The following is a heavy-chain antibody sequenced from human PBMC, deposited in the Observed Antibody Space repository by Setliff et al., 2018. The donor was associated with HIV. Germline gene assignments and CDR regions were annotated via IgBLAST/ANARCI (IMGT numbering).Heavy chain of an antibody. CDR2: IKTEAEGYAT. V-gene: IGHV3-73*01. CDR3: AKDRGCSV. J-gene: IGHJ4*02. Sequence: PGGSLRLSCGASGFTFSGSPMHWVRQASGKGLEWVGRIKTEAEGYATAYAASVKGRFTISRDDSKNTAYLQMNSLRAEDTAVYYCAKDRGCSVWGQGTLVTVSS. D-gene: IGHD2-15*01. CDR1: GFTFSGSP.